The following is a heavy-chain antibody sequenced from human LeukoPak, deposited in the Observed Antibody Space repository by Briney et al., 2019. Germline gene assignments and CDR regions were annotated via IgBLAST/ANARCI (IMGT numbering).Heavy chain of an antibody. Sequence: PGGSLRLSCAASGFTFSSYAMSWVRQAPGKGLEWVSAISGSGGSTYYADSVKGRFTISRDNSKNPLYLQMNSLRAEDTAVYYCAKWRAPPLDAFDIWGQGTMVTVSS. V-gene: IGHV3-23*01. CDR3: AKWRAPPLDAFDI. D-gene: IGHD3-3*01. J-gene: IGHJ3*02. CDR1: GFTFSSYA. CDR2: ISGSGGST.